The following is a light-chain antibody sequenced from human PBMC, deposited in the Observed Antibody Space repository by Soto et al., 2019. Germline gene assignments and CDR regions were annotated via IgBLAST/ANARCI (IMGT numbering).Light chain of an antibody. V-gene: IGLV1-40*01. J-gene: IGLJ1*01. CDR1: SSNIGAHYD. CDR2: GNS. CDR3: QSYDNSLSVYV. Sequence: QSVLTQPPSVSGAPGQRVTISCTGSSSNIGAHYDVHWYQQLPGTAPKLLIYGNSNRPSGVPDRFSGSKSGTSASLAITGLQAEDEADYYCQSYDNSLSVYVFGTGTKLTAL.